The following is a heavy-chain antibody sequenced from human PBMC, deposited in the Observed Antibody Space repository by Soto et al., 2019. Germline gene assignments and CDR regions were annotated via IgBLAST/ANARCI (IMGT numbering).Heavy chain of an antibody. CDR2: RYSSGSS. CDR1: GVSITSYK. D-gene: IGHD2-15*01. Sequence: SETLSLTCTVSGVSITSYKWSWIRQSPGKGLEWIAYRYSSGSSSYNPSLKSRVTMSVDTSRNKYSLQLSSATAADTAVYYCARECSAFDYWGQRSLCTVCS. V-gene: IGHV4-59*01. J-gene: IGHJ4*02. CDR3: ARECSAFDY.